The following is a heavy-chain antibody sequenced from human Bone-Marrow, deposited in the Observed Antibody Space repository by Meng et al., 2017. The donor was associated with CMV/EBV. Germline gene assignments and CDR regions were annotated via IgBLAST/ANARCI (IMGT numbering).Heavy chain of an antibody. CDR2: ISYDGSNT. Sequence: GGSLRLSCAASGLTFSRYAMDWVRQAPGKGLEWVAVISYDGSNTYYADSVEGRFTISRDNSKNTLYLRMNSLRVEDTAVYYCARVMGLADSGSFLYYGMDVWGQGTTVTVSS. CDR1: GLTFSRYA. D-gene: IGHD3-10*01. V-gene: IGHV3-30-3*01. CDR3: ARVMGLADSGSFLYYGMDV. J-gene: IGHJ6*02.